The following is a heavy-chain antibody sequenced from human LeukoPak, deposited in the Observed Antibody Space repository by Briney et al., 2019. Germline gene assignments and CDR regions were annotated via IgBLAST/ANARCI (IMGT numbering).Heavy chain of an antibody. V-gene: IGHV3-21*01. CDR3: ARDPSVVPAAVNWFDP. CDR2: ISSTGTYV. J-gene: IGHJ5*02. D-gene: IGHD2-2*01. CDR1: GFTFSSYS. Sequence: GGSLRLSCAASGFTFSSYSMNWVRQAPGKGLEWVSSISSTGTYVYYADSVKGRFTISRDNAKNSLYLQMNSLRAEDTAVYYCARDPSVVPAAVNWFDPWGQGTLVTVSS.